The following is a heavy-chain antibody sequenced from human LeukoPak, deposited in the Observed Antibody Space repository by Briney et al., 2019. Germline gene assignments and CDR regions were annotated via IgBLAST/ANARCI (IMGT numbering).Heavy chain of an antibody. J-gene: IGHJ4*02. CDR2: IFPGDSDT. CDR1: GYSFTDYC. V-gene: IGHV5-51*01. D-gene: IGHD3-22*01. Sequence: GESLKISCKGSGYSFTDYCIGWVRQMPGKGLEWMGIIFPGDSDTRYSPSFQGQVTISADKSISTAYLQWSSLRASDTAIYYCARHGSSALSTGFDFWGQGTLVTVSS. CDR3: ARHGSSALSTGFDF.